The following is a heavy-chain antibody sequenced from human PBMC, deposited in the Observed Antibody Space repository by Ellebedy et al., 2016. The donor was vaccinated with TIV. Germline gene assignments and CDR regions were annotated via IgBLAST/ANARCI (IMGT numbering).Heavy chain of an antibody. D-gene: IGHD1-26*01. Sequence: GESLKISCAASGFTFSPYAMAWVRQAPGKGLEWVSGIVGSGSQKYADSVKGRFTISRDNSKRTVDLQMNSLRAEDTAVYYCARDPSYSGSHFDYWGQGTLVTVSS. V-gene: IGHV3-23*01. CDR3: ARDPSYSGSHFDY. CDR2: IVGSGS. CDR1: GFTFSPYA. J-gene: IGHJ4*02.